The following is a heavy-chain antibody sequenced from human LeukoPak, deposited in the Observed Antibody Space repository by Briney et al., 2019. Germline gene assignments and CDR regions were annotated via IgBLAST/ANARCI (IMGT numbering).Heavy chain of an antibody. CDR2: TRGSGSGM. D-gene: IGHD7-27*01. V-gene: IGHV3-21*05. CDR3: ARDDNWGFDY. CDR1: GFAFSDYS. J-gene: IGHJ4*02. Sequence: GGSLRLSCAASGFAFSDYSLNWVRQAPGKGLEWVANTRGSGSGMGSGNYYAGSVKGRFTISRDNAKSSLYLQMNSLRAEDTAFYYCARDDNWGFDYWAQGALVTVSS.